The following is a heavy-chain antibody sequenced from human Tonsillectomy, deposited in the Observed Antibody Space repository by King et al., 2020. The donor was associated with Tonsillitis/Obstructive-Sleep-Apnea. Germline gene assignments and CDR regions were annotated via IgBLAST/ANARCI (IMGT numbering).Heavy chain of an antibody. D-gene: IGHD3-10*01. V-gene: IGHV6-1*01. J-gene: IGHJ6*02. CDR2: TYYRSKWYN. Sequence: VQLQQSGPRLVKPSQTLSLTCAMSGDSVSSNGAAWNWIRQSPSRGLEWLGRTYYRSKWYNDYAVSVKSRISIKPDTSKNQFSLQLTSVTPEDTAVYYSARTIPYTFYFGSGTYSNDYYYAKDGRGQGTKVTVSS. CDR1: GDSVSSNGAA. CDR3: ARTIPYTFYFGSGTYSNDYYYAKDG.